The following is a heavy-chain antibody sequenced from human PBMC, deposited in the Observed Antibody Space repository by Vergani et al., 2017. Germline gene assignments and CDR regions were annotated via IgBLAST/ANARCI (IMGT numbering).Heavy chain of an antibody. V-gene: IGHV5-51*01. CDR2: IYPDDSVA. J-gene: IGHJ3*01. Sequence: EVRLVQSGAVVKKSGESLKISCQASGYTFTNDWIGWVRQLPGEGFEWMGVIYPDDSVAKYSPSFQGRVTLSVDLSISTAYLHWKSLEASDSAMYYCARQATFCGGDCFSDAVEDWGQGTMVTVSS. D-gene: IGHD2-21*02. CDR1: GYTFTNDW. CDR3: ARQATFCGGDCFSDAVED.